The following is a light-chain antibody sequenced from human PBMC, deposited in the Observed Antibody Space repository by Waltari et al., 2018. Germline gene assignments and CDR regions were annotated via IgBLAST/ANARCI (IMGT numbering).Light chain of an antibody. V-gene: IGKV1-NL1*01. CDR2: ASP. CDR1: QGSSNS. Sequence: DIQMTQSPSSLAASLGDRVTSTCRARQGSSNSLAWYRHKPGKAPKLLPYASPRLETWVPSRFSGSGSGTDFTLPISSLQTEDFATYYCQQYYCTRYTFGQATKLEIK. CDR3: QQYYCTRYT. J-gene: IGKJ2*01.